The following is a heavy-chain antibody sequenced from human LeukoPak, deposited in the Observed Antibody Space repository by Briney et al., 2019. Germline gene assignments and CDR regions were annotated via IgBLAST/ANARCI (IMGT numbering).Heavy chain of an antibody. V-gene: IGHV4-59*01. Sequence: SETLSLTRTASGGSISSYYWSWIRQPPGKGLEWIGYIYYSGSTNYNPSLKCRVTISVDTSKNQFSLKLSSVTAADTAVYYRARVYDFEVDPWGQGTLVTVSS. J-gene: IGHJ5*02. CDR1: GGSISSYY. D-gene: IGHD3-3*01. CDR3: ARVYDFEVDP. CDR2: IYYSGST.